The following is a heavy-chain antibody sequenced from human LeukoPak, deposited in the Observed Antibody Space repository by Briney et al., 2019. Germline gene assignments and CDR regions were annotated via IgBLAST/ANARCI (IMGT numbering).Heavy chain of an antibody. Sequence: GGSLRLSCAASGFTFSGYAMSWARQAPGKGVEWVSSLSGSDGSTDYADPVKGRFTISRDNSKNTMYLQMNSLRDEDTAVYYCTKGLGSGNYFDYWGQGTLVTVSS. V-gene: IGHV3-23*01. CDR1: GFTFSGYA. CDR2: LSGSDGST. D-gene: IGHD1-26*01. CDR3: TKGLGSGNYFDY. J-gene: IGHJ4*02.